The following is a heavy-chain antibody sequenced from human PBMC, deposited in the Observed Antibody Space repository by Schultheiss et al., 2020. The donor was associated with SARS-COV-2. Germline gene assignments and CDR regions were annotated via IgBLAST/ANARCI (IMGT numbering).Heavy chain of an antibody. Sequence: ESLKISCAASGFTFSNYAMNWVRQAPGKGLEWIGEINHSGSTNYNPSLKSRVTISVDTSKNQFSLKLRSVSAADTAAYYCARQDHGDHGRPNWFDPWGQGTLVTVSS. CDR3: ARQDHGDHGRPNWFDP. D-gene: IGHD4-17*01. V-gene: IGHV4-34*01. CDR2: INHSGST. J-gene: IGHJ5*02. CDR1: GFTFSNYA.